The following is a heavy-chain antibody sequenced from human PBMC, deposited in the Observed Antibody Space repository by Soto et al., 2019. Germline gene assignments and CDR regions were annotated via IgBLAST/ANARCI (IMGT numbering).Heavy chain of an antibody. J-gene: IGHJ3*02. D-gene: IGHD3-10*01. V-gene: IGHV1-69*06. CDR3: ARDAPTMVRGVSYAFDI. Sequence: GASVKVSCKASGGTFSSYAISWVRQATGQGLEWMGGIIPTFGTANYAQKFQGRVTITADKSTSTAYMELSSLRSEDTAVYYCARDAPTMVRGVSYAFDIWGQGTMVTVSS. CDR1: GGTFSSYA. CDR2: IIPTFGTA.